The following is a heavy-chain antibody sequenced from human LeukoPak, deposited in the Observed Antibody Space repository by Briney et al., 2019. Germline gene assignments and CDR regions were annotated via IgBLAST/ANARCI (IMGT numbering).Heavy chain of an antibody. CDR1: GFTFSNYA. CDR3: AKDLEEQWLVRYFDY. J-gene: IGHJ4*02. V-gene: IGHV3-23*01. D-gene: IGHD6-19*01. CDR2: ITGSGGSS. Sequence: HPGGSLRLSCAASGFTFSNYAMSWVRQAPGKGLEWVSAITGSGGSSYYADSVEGRFAISRDNSKNTLYLQMNSLRAEDTAVYYCAKDLEEQWLVRYFDYWGQGTLVTVSS.